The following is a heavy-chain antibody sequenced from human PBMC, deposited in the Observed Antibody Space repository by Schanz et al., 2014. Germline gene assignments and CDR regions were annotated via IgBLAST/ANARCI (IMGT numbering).Heavy chain of an antibody. Sequence: QVQLIQSGAEVKKPGASVKVSCKASGYSFISHAIHWVRQAPGQRLEWMGWINAANGNTRYSQKFQGRVTMTTDTSTSTAYMELRSLRSDDTAVYYCARGGYSSGWYDRDIAHFDYWGQGTLVTVSS. CDR1: GYSFISHA. CDR3: ARGGYSSGWYDRDIAHFDY. D-gene: IGHD6-19*01. J-gene: IGHJ4*02. CDR2: INAANGNT. V-gene: IGHV1-3*01.